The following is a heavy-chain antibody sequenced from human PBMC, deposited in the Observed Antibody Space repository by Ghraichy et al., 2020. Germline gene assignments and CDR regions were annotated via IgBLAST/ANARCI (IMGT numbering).Heavy chain of an antibody. CDR1: GFSLTTTKTG. Sequence: SGPTLVKPTQTLTLTCTFSGFSLTTTKTGVVWVRQPPGKALECLALIYWNDDRRYSPSLQSRLTITKDTSKNQVVLTMTNMDPVDTATYYCAHITPYFDWRSYGMDAWGQGTTVTVSS. CDR2: IYWNDDR. D-gene: IGHD3-9*01. CDR3: AHITPYFDWRSYGMDA. V-gene: IGHV2-5*01. J-gene: IGHJ6*02.